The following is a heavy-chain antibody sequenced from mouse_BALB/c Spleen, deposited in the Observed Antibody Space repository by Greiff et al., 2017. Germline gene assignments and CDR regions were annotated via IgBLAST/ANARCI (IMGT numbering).Heavy chain of an antibody. Sequence: EVKLVESGGGLVQPGGSRKLSCAASGFTFSSFGMHWVRQAPEKGLEWVAYISSGSSTLYYADTVKGRFTISRDNPKNTLFLQMTSLRSEDTAMYYCARSSYGKLDYWGQGTTLTVSS. CDR1: GFTFSSFG. CDR3: ARSSYGKLDY. J-gene: IGHJ2*01. V-gene: IGHV5-17*02. CDR2: ISSGSSTL. D-gene: IGHD2-1*01.